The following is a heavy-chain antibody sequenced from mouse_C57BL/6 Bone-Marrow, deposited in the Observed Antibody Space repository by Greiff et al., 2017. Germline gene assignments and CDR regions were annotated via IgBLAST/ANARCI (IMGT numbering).Heavy chain of an antibody. CDR1: GYSFTSYW. V-gene: IGHV1-64*01. Sequence: QVQLQQPGAELVKPGASVTLSCKVSGYSFTSYWMHWVKQRPGQGLEWIGMIHPNSGSTNYNEKIKSKTTLTVDKSSSTAYMQLSSLTSEDSAVYYCAIAYGSSYRFDYWVQGTTLSVSS. J-gene: IGHJ2*01. D-gene: IGHD1-1*01. CDR2: IHPNSGST. CDR3: AIAYGSSYRFDY.